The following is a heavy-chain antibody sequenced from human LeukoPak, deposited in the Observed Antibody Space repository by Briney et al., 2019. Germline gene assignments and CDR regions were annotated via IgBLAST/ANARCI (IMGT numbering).Heavy chain of an antibody. CDR2: INPRGGRT. Sequence: ASVTVSCKASGYTFTRNYMHWVRHAPGQGLEWMGIINPRGGRTTYAQKFQDRLTMTGDTSTSTVYMELSSLRSEDTAVYYCAREDADYTFSFDFWGQGTLVTVSS. J-gene: IGHJ4*02. CDR3: AREDADYTFSFDF. V-gene: IGHV1-46*01. D-gene: IGHD4-17*01. CDR1: GYTFTRNY.